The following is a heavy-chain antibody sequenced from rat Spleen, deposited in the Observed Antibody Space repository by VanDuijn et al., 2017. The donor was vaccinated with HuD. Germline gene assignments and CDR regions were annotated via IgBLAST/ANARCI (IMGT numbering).Heavy chain of an antibody. J-gene: IGHJ4*01. D-gene: IGHD1-2*01. CDR3: ARPCSRRYVMDA. CDR2: ISPSGGST. V-gene: IGHV5-25*01. CDR1: GFIFRKYD. Sequence: EVQLVESGGGLVQPGRSLKISCTASGFIFRKYDMAWVRQAPTKGLEWVASISPSGGSTYYRDSVKGRFTISRDNAKSTLYLQMNSLRSEDTATYYCARPCSRRYVMDAWGQGASVTVSS.